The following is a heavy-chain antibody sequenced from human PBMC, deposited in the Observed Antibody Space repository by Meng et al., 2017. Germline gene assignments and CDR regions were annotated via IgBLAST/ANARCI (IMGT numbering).Heavy chain of an antibody. J-gene: IGHJ6*02. D-gene: IGHD4-17*01. CDR2: IYHSGST. CDR3: ARAGDGDYGVYYYYYGMDV. V-gene: IGHV4-39*07. CDR1: GGSISSGSYY. Sequence: GSLRLSCTVSGGSISSGSYYWSWIRQPPGKGLEWIGSIYHSGSTYYNPSLKSRVTISVDTSKNQFSLKLSSVTAADTAVYYCARAGDGDYGVYYYYYGMDVWGQGTTVTVSS.